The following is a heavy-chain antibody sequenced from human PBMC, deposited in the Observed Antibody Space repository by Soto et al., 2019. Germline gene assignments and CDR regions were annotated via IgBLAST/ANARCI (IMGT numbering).Heavy chain of an antibody. CDR2: ISETGGST. V-gene: IGHV3-23*01. J-gene: IGHJ5*02. D-gene: IGHD6-6*01. CDR3: AKDARPSS. CDR1: GFAFSSYA. Sequence: LRLSCAASGFAFSSYAISWVRQTPGKGLEWVSTISETGGSTYYTDSVKGRFTISRDTSKNTLYLQMNSLRAEDTALYYCAKDARPSSWGQGTLVTVSS.